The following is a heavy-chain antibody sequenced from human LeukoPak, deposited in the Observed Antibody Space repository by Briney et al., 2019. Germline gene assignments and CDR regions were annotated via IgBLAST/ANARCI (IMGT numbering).Heavy chain of an antibody. CDR1: GGSFSGYY. V-gene: IGHV4-34*09. Sequence: PSETLSLTCAVYGGSFSGYYWSWIRQPPGKGLEWIGYIYYSGSTYYNPSLKSRVTISVDTSKNQFSLKLSSVTAADTAVYYCARGLNPPFDYWGQGTLVTASS. CDR2: IYYSGST. CDR3: ARGLNPPFDY. J-gene: IGHJ4*02.